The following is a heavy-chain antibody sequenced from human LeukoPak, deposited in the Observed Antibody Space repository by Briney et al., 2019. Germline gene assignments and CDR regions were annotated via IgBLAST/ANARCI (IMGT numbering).Heavy chain of an antibody. D-gene: IGHD1-26*01. CDR1: GFTVSSNY. CDR3: AKEYASTTYSGSYSFDY. CDR2: IYSGGST. J-gene: IGHJ4*02. Sequence: GGSLRLSCAASGFTVSSNYMSWVRQAPGKGLEWVSVIYSGGSTYYADSVKGRFTISRDNSKNTLYLQMNSLRAEDTAVFYCAKEYASTTYSGSYSFDYWGQGTLVTVSS. V-gene: IGHV3-66*01.